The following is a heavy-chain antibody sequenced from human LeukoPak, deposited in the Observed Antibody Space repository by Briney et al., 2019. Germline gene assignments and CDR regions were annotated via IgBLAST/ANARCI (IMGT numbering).Heavy chain of an antibody. V-gene: IGHV3-53*01. J-gene: IGHJ3*02. CDR3: ARDQLEQPGGDAFDI. CDR2: IYSGGST. Sequence: GGSLRLSCAASGFTVSSNYMSWVRQAPGKGLGWGSVIYSGGSTYYADSVKGRFTISRDNSKNTLYLQMNSLRAEDTAVYYCARDQLEQPGGDAFDIWGQGTMVTVSS. CDR1: GFTVSSNY. D-gene: IGHD1/OR15-1a*01.